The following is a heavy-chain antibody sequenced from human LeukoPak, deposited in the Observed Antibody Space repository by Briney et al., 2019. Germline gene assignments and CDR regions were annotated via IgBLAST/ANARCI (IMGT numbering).Heavy chain of an antibody. D-gene: IGHD5-18*01. V-gene: IGHV3-23*01. Sequence: GGSLRLSCAASGFTFSSYAMSWVRQAPGKGLEWVSGIIANGVNTYYADSVQGRFTISRDNSKNTLYLQMNSLRAEDTAVYYCAKYWVDTVLVPFDYWGQGTLVTVSS. CDR1: GFTFSSYA. J-gene: IGHJ4*02. CDR3: AKYWVDTVLVPFDY. CDR2: IIANGVNT.